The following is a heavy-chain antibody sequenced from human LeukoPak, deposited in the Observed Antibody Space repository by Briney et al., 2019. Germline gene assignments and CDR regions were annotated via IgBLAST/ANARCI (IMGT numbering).Heavy chain of an antibody. CDR2: IYYSGST. CDR3: ARGRDGYNR. CDR1: GGSISSYY. J-gene: IGHJ4*02. Sequence: PSETLSLTCTASGGSISSYYWSWIRQPPGKGLERIGYIYYSGSTNYNPSLKNRVIISVDTYTNKFLLLLITITVPYTPVWYFARGRDGYNRWGQGTLVTVSS. V-gene: IGHV4-59*01. D-gene: IGHD5-24*01.